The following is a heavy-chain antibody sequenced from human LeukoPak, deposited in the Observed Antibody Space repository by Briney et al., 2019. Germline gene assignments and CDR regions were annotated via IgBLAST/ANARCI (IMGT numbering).Heavy chain of an antibody. D-gene: IGHD3-10*02. V-gene: IGHV3-48*04. CDR2: ISGSCNTI. CDR1: GCTFSSYS. J-gene: IGHJ6*04. Sequence: GGSLRLSCAAAGCTFSSYSMNWVRQAPGEGLEWVSYISGSCNTIYYADSVKGVFTFSSDNANNSLFLQMNLLRAEATAVYCFAEHGSTKIGGDWGKGTTVTISS. CDR3: AEHGSTKIGGD.